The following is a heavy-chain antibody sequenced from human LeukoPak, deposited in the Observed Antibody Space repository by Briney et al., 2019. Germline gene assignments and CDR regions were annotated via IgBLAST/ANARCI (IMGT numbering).Heavy chain of an antibody. Sequence: SETLSLTCSVSGGSISSSSYYWGWIRQTPGKGLEWIGSVYYSGTTSYNPSLKSRITISRVRSKNQLSLKLRSVTAADTAVYYCARHVVDAYGDFNYFDTWGQGTPVTVSS. CDR2: VYYSGTT. D-gene: IGHD4-17*01. CDR1: GGSISSSSYY. V-gene: IGHV4-39*01. CDR3: ARHVVDAYGDFNYFDT. J-gene: IGHJ5*02.